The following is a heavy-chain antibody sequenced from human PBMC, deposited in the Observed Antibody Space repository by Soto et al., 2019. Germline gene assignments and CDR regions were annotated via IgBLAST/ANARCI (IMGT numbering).Heavy chain of an antibody. D-gene: IGHD2-15*01. CDR1: GGSISSGNYY. CDR2: ISYSGST. CDR3: AAMGTPATGLYFFDY. V-gene: IGHV4-30-4*01. Sequence: QVQLQESGPGLVKPSQTLSLTCTVSGGSISSGNYYWSWIRKPPGKGLEWIGFISYSGSTCYSTSLQCRCTISVDTSKSQFSLNLSCVTAADTSVYYCAAMGTPATGLYFFDYWGQGSLVTVSS. J-gene: IGHJ4*02.